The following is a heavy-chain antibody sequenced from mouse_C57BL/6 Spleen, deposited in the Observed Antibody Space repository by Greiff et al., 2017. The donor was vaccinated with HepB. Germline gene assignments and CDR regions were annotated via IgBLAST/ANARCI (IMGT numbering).Heavy chain of an antibody. CDR3: TTTGTDFDY. V-gene: IGHV14-4*01. J-gene: IGHJ2*01. D-gene: IGHD4-1*01. Sequence: VQLQQSGAELVRPGASVKLSCTASGFNIKDDYMHWVKQRPEQGLEWIGWIDPENGDTEYASKFQGKATITADTSSNTAYLKLSSLTSEDTAVYYCTTTGTDFDYWGQGTTLTVSS. CDR1: GFNIKDDY. CDR2: IDPENGDT.